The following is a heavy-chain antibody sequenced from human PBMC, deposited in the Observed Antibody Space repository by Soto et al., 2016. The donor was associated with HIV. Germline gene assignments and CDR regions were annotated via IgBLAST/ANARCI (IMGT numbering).Heavy chain of an antibody. D-gene: IGHD3-10*01. CDR1: GFTFSSYA. Sequence: VQLVESGGGAVQPGRSLRLSCPASGFTFSSYAMHWVRQAPGKGLEWVAVISYDGSNKYYADSVKGRFTISRDNSKNTLYLQMNSLRAEDTAVYYCARGGVGGDYWGQGNPGHRLL. V-gene: IGHV3-30*04. CDR2: ISYDGSNK. J-gene: IGHJ4*02. CDR3: ARGGVGGDY.